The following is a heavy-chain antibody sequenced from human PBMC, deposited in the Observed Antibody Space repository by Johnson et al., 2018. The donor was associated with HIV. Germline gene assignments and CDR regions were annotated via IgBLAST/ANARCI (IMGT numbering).Heavy chain of an antibody. CDR3: ASLGGLGGFDV. J-gene: IGHJ3*01. CDR2: TLSDGSIK. D-gene: IGHD1-26*01. CDR1: GFTFRSYA. Sequence: QVQLVESGGGVVQPGRSLRLSCAASGFTFRSYAMHWVRQAPGTGLAWVAVTLSDGSIKYSADSVKGRFTITRDNSKNTLYLQMNSLTPEDTAEYYSASLGGLGGFDVWGQVTMVTVSS. V-gene: IGHV3-30-3*01.